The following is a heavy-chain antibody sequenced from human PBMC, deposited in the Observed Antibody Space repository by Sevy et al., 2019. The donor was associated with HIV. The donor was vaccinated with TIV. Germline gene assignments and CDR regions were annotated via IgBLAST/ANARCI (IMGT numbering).Heavy chain of an antibody. CDR2: IYYNGYT. CDR3: GSHGYGDYHTYFDY. CDR1: GGSISTNSYY. Sequence: SETLSLTCTVSGGSISTNSYYWGWMRQPPGKGLELIGSIYYNGYTYYNPSLKSRVTISVDTSKNQFSLMLISVTAADTAVYYCGSHGYGDYHTYFDYWGQGTLVTVSS. V-gene: IGHV4-39*01. J-gene: IGHJ4*02. D-gene: IGHD4-17*01.